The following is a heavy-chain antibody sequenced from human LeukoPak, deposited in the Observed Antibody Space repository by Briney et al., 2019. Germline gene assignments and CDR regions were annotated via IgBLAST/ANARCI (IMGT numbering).Heavy chain of an antibody. J-gene: IGHJ4*02. CDR2: INHSGST. Sequence: SETLSLTCAVYGGSFSGYYWSWIRQPPGKGLEWIGEINHSGSTNYNPSLKSRVTISVDTSKNQFSLKLSSVTAADTAVYYCARVPSSGEYYFDYWGQGTLVTVSS. V-gene: IGHV4-34*01. CDR1: GGSFSGYY. D-gene: IGHD6-19*01. CDR3: ARVPSSGEYYFDY.